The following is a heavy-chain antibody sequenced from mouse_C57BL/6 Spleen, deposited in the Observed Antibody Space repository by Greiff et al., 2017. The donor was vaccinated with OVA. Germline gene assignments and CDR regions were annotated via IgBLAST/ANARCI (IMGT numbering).Heavy chain of an antibody. J-gene: IGHJ2*01. Sequence: EVKLVESGGGLVKPGGSLKLSCAASGFTFSDYGMPWVRQAPEKGLEWVAYISSGSSTINYADKVKGRFTISRDNAKNTLFLQMTCLRSEDTAMYYCARAYYSNYDLGDWGQGTTLTVSS. V-gene: IGHV5-17*01. CDR2: ISSGSSTI. CDR3: ARAYYSNYDLGD. CDR1: GFTFSDYG. D-gene: IGHD2-5*01.